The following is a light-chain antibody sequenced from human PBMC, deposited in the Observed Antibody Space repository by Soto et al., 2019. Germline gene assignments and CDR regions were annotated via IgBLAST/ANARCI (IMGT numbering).Light chain of an antibody. V-gene: IGLV2-14*01. CDR2: AVT. CDR3: SSYTSSSTL. J-gene: IGLJ1*01. Sequence: QSVLTQPASVSGSPGQSITISCTGTSSDVGGYNYVSWYQQHPGKAPKLMIYAVTDRPSGVSSRFSGSKSGNTASLTISGLQAEDEADYYCSSYTSSSTLFGPGTKVTV. CDR1: SSDVGGYNY.